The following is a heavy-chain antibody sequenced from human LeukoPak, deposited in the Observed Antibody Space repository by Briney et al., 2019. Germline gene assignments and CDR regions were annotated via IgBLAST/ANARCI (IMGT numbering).Heavy chain of an antibody. CDR1: GYTFTSYG. D-gene: IGHD6-13*01. CDR3: ARAGAAGYNWFDP. J-gene: IGHJ5*02. Sequence: ASVKVSCKASGYTFTSYGISWVRQAPGQGLEWMGRINPNSGGTNYAQKFQGRVTMTRDTSISTAYMELSRLRSDDTAVYYCARAGAAGYNWFDPWGQGTLVTVSS. V-gene: IGHV1-2*06. CDR2: INPNSGGT.